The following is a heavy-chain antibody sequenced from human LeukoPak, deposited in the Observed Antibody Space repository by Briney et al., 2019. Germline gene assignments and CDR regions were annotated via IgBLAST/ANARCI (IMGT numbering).Heavy chain of an antibody. CDR3: ARVRGYVVAVDY. CDR1: GGSFSGYY. J-gene: IGHJ4*02. Sequence: SETLSLTCAVYGGSFSGYYWSWIRQPPGKGLEWIGEINHSGSTNYNPSLKSRVTISVDTSKNQFSLKLSSVTAADTAVYYCARVRGYVVAVDYWGQGTLATVSS. CDR2: INHSGST. V-gene: IGHV4-34*01. D-gene: IGHD2-15*01.